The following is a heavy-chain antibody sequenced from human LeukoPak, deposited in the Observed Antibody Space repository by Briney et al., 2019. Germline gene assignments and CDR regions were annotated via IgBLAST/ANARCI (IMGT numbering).Heavy chain of an antibody. D-gene: IGHD3-22*01. J-gene: IGHJ4*02. CDR3: ARDDYYDSSGYYYSGPFDY. CDR2: IIPIFGTA. CDR1: GGTFSSYA. Sequence: SVKVSCKASGGTFSSYAISWARQAPGQGLEWMGGIIPIFGTANYAQKFQGRVTITADESTSTAYMELSSLRSEDTAVYYCARDDYYDSSGYYYSGPFDYWGQGTLVTVSS. V-gene: IGHV1-69*13.